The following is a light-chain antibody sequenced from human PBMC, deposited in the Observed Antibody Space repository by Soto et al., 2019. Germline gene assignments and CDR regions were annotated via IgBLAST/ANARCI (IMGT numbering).Light chain of an antibody. CDR1: QSVSSTY. CDR2: GAS. J-gene: IGKJ2*01. Sequence: EIVLTQSPGTLSLSPGERATLSCRASQSVSSTYLAWYQQKPGQAPRLLIYGASSRATGIPDRFSGSGSGTDFTITISRLEPEDFAVYYCQQSGSSPRTFGQGTKLDIK. V-gene: IGKV3-20*01. CDR3: QQSGSSPRT.